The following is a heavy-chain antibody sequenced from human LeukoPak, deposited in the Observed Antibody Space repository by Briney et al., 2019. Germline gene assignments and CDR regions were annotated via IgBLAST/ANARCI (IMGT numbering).Heavy chain of an antibody. J-gene: IGHJ4*02. CDR2: ISAYNGKT. Sequence: GASVKVSCKASGHTFTSYGISWVRQAPGQGLEWMGWISAYNGKTNYAQKFQGRVTMTTDTSTSTAYMELRSLRSDDTAVYYCARAYYYDSSGYQDDFDYWGQGTLVTVSS. D-gene: IGHD3-22*01. V-gene: IGHV1-18*01. CDR1: GHTFTSYG. CDR3: ARAYYYDSSGYQDDFDY.